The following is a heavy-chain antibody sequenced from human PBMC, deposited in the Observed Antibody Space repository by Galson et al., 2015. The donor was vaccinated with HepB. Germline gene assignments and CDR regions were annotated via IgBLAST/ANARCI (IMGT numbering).Heavy chain of an antibody. V-gene: IGHV1-69*02. CDR1: GGTFSSYT. D-gene: IGHD6-19*01. Sequence: SVKVSCKASGGTFSSYTISWVRQAPGQGLEWMGRIIPILGIANYAQKFQGRVTITADKSTSTAYMELSSLRSEDTAVYYCARGSGWSLPHYWGQGTLVTVSS. CDR3: ARGSGWSLPHY. J-gene: IGHJ4*02. CDR2: IIPILGIA.